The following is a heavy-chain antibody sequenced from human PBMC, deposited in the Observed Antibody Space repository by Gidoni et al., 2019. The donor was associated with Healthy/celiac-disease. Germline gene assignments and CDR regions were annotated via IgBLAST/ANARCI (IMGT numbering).Heavy chain of an antibody. Sequence: EVQLLESGGGLVQPGGCLRLSCAASGFTFSSYAMSWVRQAPGKGLGWVSDISGSGGSTYYADSVKGRFTISRDNSKNTLYLQMNSLRAEDTAVYYCAKDAPFYDFWSGPKGTWYFDLWGRGTLVTVSS. J-gene: IGHJ2*01. CDR3: AKDAPFYDFWSGPKGTWYFDL. CDR2: ISGSGGST. CDR1: GFTFSSYA. D-gene: IGHD3-3*01. V-gene: IGHV3-23*01.